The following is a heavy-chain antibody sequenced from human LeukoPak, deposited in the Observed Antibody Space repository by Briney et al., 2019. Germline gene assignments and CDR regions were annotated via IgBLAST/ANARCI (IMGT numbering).Heavy chain of an antibody. CDR1: GGTFSSYA. Sequence: GASVKVSCKASGGTFSSYAISWVRQAPGQGLEWMGGIIPIFGTANYAQKFQGRVTITADESTSTAYMELCSLRSEDTAVYYCASSVGATGGDAFDIWGQGTMVTVSS. J-gene: IGHJ3*02. CDR2: IIPIFGTA. V-gene: IGHV1-69*13. CDR3: ASSVGATGGDAFDI. D-gene: IGHD1-26*01.